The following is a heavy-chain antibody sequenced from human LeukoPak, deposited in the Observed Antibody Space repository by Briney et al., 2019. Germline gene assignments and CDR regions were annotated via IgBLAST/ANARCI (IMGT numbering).Heavy chain of an antibody. CDR2: INPNSGDT. D-gene: IGHD1-26*01. J-gene: IGHJ3*02. Sequence: GASVKVSCKASGYTFTGYYMRWVRQAPGQGLEWMGWINPNSGDTNYAQKFQGGVTMTRDTSISTAYMELSRLSSDDTAVYYCARDRSGTYTDAFDIWGQGTMVTVSS. CDR3: ARDRSGTYTDAFDI. CDR1: GYTFTGYY. V-gene: IGHV1-2*02.